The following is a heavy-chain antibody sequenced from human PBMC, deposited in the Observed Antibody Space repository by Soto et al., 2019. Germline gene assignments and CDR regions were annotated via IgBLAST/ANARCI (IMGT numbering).Heavy chain of an antibody. Sequence: AGSLRLSCAASGFTFSSYWMSWVRQAPGKGLEWVANIKQDGSEKYYVDSVKGRFTISRDNAKNSLYLQMNSLRAEDTAVYYCARERGSYYGSFDYWGQGTLVTVSS. CDR2: IKQDGSEK. V-gene: IGHV3-7*01. J-gene: IGHJ4*02. CDR3: ARERGSYYGSFDY. D-gene: IGHD1-26*01. CDR1: GFTFSSYW.